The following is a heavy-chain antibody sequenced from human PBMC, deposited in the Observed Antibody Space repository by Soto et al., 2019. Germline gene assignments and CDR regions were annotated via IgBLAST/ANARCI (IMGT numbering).Heavy chain of an antibody. V-gene: IGHV3-66*01. Sequence: GGSLRLSCAASGFTVSSNYMSWVRQAPGKGLEWVSIIYSGGSTYFADSVRGRFTISRDNTKNTLLLQMNSLRAEDTAVYYCARVDYGEYVGFFDYWGQGTLVTVSS. CDR3: ARVDYGEYVGFFDY. J-gene: IGHJ4*02. CDR2: IYSGGST. D-gene: IGHD4-17*01. CDR1: GFTVSSNY.